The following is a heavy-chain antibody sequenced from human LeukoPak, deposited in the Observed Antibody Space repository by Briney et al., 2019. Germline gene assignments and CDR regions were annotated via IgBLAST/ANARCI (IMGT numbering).Heavy chain of an antibody. CDR1: GGSISSSTYF. CDR2: IYYSGST. J-gene: IGHJ5*02. CDR3: ARESLTWLQTRTSWFDP. V-gene: IGHV4-39*07. Sequence: PSETLSLTCTVSGGSISSSTYFWGWIRQPPGKGLEWIGTIYYSGSTYYNPSLKSRVTISVDSSKNQFSLRLSSVTAADTAVYYCARESLTWLQTRTSWFDPWGQGTLVTVSS. D-gene: IGHD5-24*01.